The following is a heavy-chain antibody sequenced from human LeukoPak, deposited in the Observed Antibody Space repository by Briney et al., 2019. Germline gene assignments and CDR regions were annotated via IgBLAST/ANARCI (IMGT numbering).Heavy chain of an antibody. CDR3: ARRDYDYVWGSYYYYYYMDV. J-gene: IGHJ6*03. V-gene: IGHV3-23*01. CDR2: ISGSGGST. CDR1: GFTFSSYG. D-gene: IGHD3-16*01. Sequence: GGSLRLSCAASGFTFSSYGMSWVRQAPGKGLEWVSAISGSGGSTYYADSVKGRFTISRDNSKNTLYLQMNSLRAEDTAVYYCARRDYDYVWGSYYYYYYMDVWGKGTTVTVSS.